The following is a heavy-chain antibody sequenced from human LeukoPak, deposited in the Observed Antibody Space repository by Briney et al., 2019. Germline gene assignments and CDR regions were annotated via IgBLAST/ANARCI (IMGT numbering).Heavy chain of an antibody. Sequence: GGSLRLSCAASGFTFSDYYMSWIRQAPGKGLEWVSYISSSSSYTNYADSVKGRFTISRDNAKNSLYLQMNSLRAEDTAVYYCARDSPIVVVPAASVAHHYGMDVWGKGTTVTISS. CDR2: ISSSSSYT. CDR3: ARDSPIVVVPAASVAHHYGMDV. V-gene: IGHV3-11*06. CDR1: GFTFSDYY. J-gene: IGHJ6*04. D-gene: IGHD2-2*01.